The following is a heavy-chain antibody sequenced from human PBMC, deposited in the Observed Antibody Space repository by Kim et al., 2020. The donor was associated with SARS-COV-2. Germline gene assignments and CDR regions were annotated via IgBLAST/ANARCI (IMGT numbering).Heavy chain of an antibody. CDR3: ARDGYYYGSGSGGGLYYYGMDV. J-gene: IGHJ6*02. D-gene: IGHD3-10*01. CDR2: INPSGGST. CDR1: GYTFTSYY. V-gene: IGHV1-46*01. Sequence: ASVKVSCKASGYTFTSYYMHWVRQAPGQGLEWMGIINPSGGSTSYAQKFQGRVTMTRDTSTSTVYMELSSLRSEDTAVYYCARDGYYYGSGSGGGLYYYGMDVWGQGTTVTVSS.